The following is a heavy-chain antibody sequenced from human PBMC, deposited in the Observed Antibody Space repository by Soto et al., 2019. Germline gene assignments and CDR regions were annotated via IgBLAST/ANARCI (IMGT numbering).Heavy chain of an antibody. CDR1: GYTLTELS. D-gene: IGHD6-13*01. J-gene: IGHJ3*02. V-gene: IGHV1-24*01. CDR2: FDPEDGET. CDR3: AKERPIAAAGTVAFDI. Sequence: ASVKVSCKVSGYTLTELSMHWVRQAPGKGLEWMGGFDPEDGETIYAQKFQGRVTMTEDTSTDTAYMELSSLRSEDTAVYYCAKERPIAAAGTVAFDIWGQGPMVTVSS.